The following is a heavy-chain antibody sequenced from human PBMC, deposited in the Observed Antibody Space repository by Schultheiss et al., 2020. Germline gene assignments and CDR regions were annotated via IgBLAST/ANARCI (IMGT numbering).Heavy chain of an antibody. D-gene: IGHD3-16*01. J-gene: IGHJ4*02. V-gene: IGHV3-33*01. CDR2: IWYDGSNK. CDR3: ARIESYDYVPDY. Sequence: GGSLRLSCAASGFTFSSYGMHWVRQAPGKGLEWVAVIWYDGSNKYYADSVKGRFTISRDNSKNTLYLQMNSLRAEDTAVYYCARIESYDYVPDYWGQGTLVTVYS. CDR1: GFTFSSYG.